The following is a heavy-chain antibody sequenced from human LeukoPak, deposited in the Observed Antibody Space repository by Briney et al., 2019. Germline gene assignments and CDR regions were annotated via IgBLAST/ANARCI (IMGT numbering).Heavy chain of an antibody. Sequence: SETLSLTCTVSGGSISSSSYYWGWTRQPPGKGLEWIGSIYYSGSTYYNPSLKSRVTISVDTSKNQFSLKLSSVTAADTAVYYCARLTASFTTVTARNPTDYWGQGTPVTVSS. CDR3: ARLTASFTTVTARNPTDY. J-gene: IGHJ4*02. CDR2: IYYSGST. CDR1: GGSISSSSYY. V-gene: IGHV4-39*01. D-gene: IGHD4-17*01.